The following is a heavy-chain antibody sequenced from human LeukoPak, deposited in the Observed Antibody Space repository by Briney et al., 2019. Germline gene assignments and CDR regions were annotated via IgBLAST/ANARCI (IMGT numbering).Heavy chain of an antibody. CDR3: ARDPGGSYYGPFAFDI. D-gene: IGHD1-26*01. CDR1: GFNFSSYE. Sequence: PGGSLRLSCAASGFNFSSYEMNWVRQAPGKGLECGSYINRSGSTIYYAHSVKGRFTISRDKATNSLYLQMNIRRAEDTAVYYWARDPGGSYYGPFAFDIWGQGTMVTVSS. J-gene: IGHJ3*02. CDR2: INRSGSTI. V-gene: IGHV3-48*03.